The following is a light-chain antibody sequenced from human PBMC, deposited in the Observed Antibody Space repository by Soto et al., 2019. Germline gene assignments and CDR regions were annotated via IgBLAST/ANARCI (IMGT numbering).Light chain of an antibody. J-gene: IGLJ2*01. Sequence: QSALTQPASGSGSPGQSITISCTGTSSDVGSYNLVSWYQQHPGKATKLMIYEGSKRPSGVSNRFSGSKSGNTASLTISGLQAEDEADYYCCSYAGSSTYVVFGGGTQLTVL. CDR1: SSDVGSYNL. CDR2: EGS. V-gene: IGLV2-23*01. CDR3: CSYAGSSTYVV.